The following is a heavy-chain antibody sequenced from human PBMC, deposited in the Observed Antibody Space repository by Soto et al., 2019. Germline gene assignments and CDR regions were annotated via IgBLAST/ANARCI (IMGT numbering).Heavy chain of an antibody. J-gene: IGHJ6*02. CDR2: IYYSGST. CDR3: ARDFTDSSGPTLGMGV. D-gene: IGHD6-19*01. Sequence: SETLSLTCTVSGGSISSGCYYWSWIRQHPGKGLEWIGYIYYSGSTYYNPSLKSRVTISVDTSKDQFSLKLSSVTAADTAVYYCARDFTDSSGPTLGMGVWGQGTTVTVS. CDR1: GGSISSGCYY. V-gene: IGHV4-31*03.